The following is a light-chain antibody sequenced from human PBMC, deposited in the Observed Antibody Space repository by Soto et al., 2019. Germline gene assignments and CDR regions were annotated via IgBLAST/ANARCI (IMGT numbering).Light chain of an antibody. CDR3: QQYDILPIT. Sequence: IQLTQFPSSLSASVGDRVAITCRTSQSINTYLNWYQQKPGRAPNLLIYAASSLEIGVPSRFSGSGSGTHFTFTISSLQTEDIGTYYCQQYDILPITFGRGTRLEIK. CDR2: AAS. V-gene: IGKV1-33*01. CDR1: QSINTY. J-gene: IGKJ5*01.